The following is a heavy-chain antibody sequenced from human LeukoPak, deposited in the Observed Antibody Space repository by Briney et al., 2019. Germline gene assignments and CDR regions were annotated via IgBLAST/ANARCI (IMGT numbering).Heavy chain of an antibody. CDR3: ARTPQGDNYFDY. CDR2: LHTSGGT. Sequence: PSETLSLTCTVSGGSVSSYYWSWIRQPAGKGLEWIGRLHTSGGTNYNPSLKSRVTMSVDTSKNQFSLRLSSVTAADTAVFYCARTPQGDNYFDYWGQGHLVIVSS. V-gene: IGHV4-4*07. J-gene: IGHJ4*02. CDR1: GGSVSSYY. D-gene: IGHD3-9*01.